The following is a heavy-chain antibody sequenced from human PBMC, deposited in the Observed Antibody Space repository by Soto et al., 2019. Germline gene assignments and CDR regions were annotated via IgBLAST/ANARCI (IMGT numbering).Heavy chain of an antibody. CDR3: VRFSILVSGRGRGAFFDS. D-gene: IGHD6-19*01. J-gene: IGHJ4*02. CDR2: IKEDGSEK. Sequence: GGSLRLSCAASGFTFSNYWMSWVRQVPGKGLAWVSNIKEDGSEKYYVDSVKGRFTISRDNAKNSVHLQMNSLRDEDTAVYYCVRFSILVSGRGRGAFFDSWGQGTPGTVSS. CDR1: GFTFSNYW. V-gene: IGHV3-7*03.